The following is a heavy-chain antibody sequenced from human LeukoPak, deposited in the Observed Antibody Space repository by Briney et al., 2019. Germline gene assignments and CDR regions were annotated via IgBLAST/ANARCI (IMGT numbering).Heavy chain of an antibody. V-gene: IGHV4-4*02. Sequence: SETLSLTCAVSGGSISSSNWWSWVRQPPGKGLEWIGEIYHSGSTNYNPSLKSRVTISVDTSKNQFSLKLSSVTAADTAVYYCASTVGATTFDYWGQGTLVTVSS. CDR3: ASTVGATTFDY. J-gene: IGHJ4*02. CDR1: GGSISSSNW. CDR2: IYHSGST. D-gene: IGHD1-26*01.